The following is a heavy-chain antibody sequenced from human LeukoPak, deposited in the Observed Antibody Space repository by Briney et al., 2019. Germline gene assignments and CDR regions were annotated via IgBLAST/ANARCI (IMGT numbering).Heavy chain of an antibody. D-gene: IGHD5-24*01. CDR3: AGVKRWLQPRPFDY. CDR2: IFYSGST. V-gene: IGHV4-59*12. Sequence: SETLSLTCTVSGGSITSYYWNWIRQPPGKGLEWIGFIFYSGSTNYNPSLKSRVTISVDTSRNQFSLKLSSVTAADTAVYYCAGVKRWLQPRPFDYWGQGTLVTVSS. J-gene: IGHJ4*02. CDR1: GGSITSYY.